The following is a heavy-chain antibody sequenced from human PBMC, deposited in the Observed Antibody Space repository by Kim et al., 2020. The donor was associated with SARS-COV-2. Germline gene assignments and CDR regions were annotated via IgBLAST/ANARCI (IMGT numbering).Heavy chain of an antibody. CDR1: GFTFSSYW. CDR3: ARDRAQYGGLYYFDY. J-gene: IGHJ4*02. D-gene: IGHD5-12*01. Sequence: GGSLRLSCAASGFTFSSYWMSWVRQAPGKGLEWVANIKQDGSEKYYVDSVKGRFTISRDNAKNSLYLQMNSLRAEDTAVYYCARDRAQYGGLYYFDYWGQGTLVTVSS. CDR2: IKQDGSEK. V-gene: IGHV3-7*01.